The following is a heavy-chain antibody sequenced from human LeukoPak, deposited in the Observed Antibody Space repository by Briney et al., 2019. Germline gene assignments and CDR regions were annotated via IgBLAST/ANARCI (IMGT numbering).Heavy chain of an antibody. V-gene: IGHV3-11*01. D-gene: IGHD3-22*01. J-gene: IGHJ4*02. CDR2: ISSSGSTL. CDR3: ARYNSSGYLPDY. Sequence: PGGSLRLSCAASGFTFSDYYMSWIRQAPGKGLEWVSYISSSGSTLYYADSVKGRFTISRDNAKNSLFLQMNSLRAEDTAVYYCARYNSSGYLPDYWGQGTLVTVSS. CDR1: GFTFSDYY.